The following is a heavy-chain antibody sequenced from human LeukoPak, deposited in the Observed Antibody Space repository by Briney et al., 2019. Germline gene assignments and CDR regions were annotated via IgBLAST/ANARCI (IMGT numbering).Heavy chain of an antibody. J-gene: IGHJ4*02. CDR2: IKTDGSSLDGSST. Sequence: GGSLRLSCAASGFSFSSYWMHWVRQAPGKGLVWVSRIKTDGSSLDGSSTSYADSVKGRFTISRDNAKNTLYLQMNSLRAEDTAVYYCARDRQEGKSGSYLNYWGQGTLVTVSS. CDR3: ARDRQEGKSGSYLNY. V-gene: IGHV3-74*01. CDR1: GFSFSSYW. D-gene: IGHD1-26*01.